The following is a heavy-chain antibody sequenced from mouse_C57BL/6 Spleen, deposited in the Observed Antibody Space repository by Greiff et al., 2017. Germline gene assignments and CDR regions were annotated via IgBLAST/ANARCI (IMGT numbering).Heavy chain of an antibody. V-gene: IGHV1-54*01. CDR3: SRVGTKEEVY. CDR1: GYAFTNYL. CDR2: INPGSGGT. J-gene: IGHJ2*01. D-gene: IGHD2-3*01. Sequence: QVQLTASGAELVRPGTSVKVSCKASGYAFTNYLIEWVKQRPGQGLEWIGVINPGSGGTNYNEKFKGKATLTADKSSSTAYMQLSSLTSADSAVYFCSRVGTKEEVYWGRGATLTVSS.